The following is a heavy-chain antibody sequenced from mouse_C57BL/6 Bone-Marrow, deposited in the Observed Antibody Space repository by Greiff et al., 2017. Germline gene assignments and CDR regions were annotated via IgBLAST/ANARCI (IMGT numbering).Heavy chain of an antibody. CDR2: IDPETGGT. J-gene: IGHJ4*01. D-gene: IGHD2-3*01. V-gene: IGHV1-15*01. CDR1: GYTFTDYE. Sequence: VQVVESGAELVRPGASVTLSCKASGYTFTDYEMHWVKQTPVHGLEWIGAIDPETGGTAYNQKFKGKAILTADKSSSTAYMERRSLTSEDSAVYYCTRDGSYYYAMDYWGQGTSVTVSS. CDR3: TRDGSYYYAMDY.